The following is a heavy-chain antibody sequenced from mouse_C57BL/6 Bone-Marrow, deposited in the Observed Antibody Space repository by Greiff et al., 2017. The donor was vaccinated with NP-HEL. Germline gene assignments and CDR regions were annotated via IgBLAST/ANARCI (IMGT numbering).Heavy chain of an antibody. J-gene: IGHJ4*01. CDR3: VGPPQYYGSSPYALDY. CDR1: GFSFNTYA. D-gene: IGHD1-1*01. V-gene: IGHV10-1*01. Sequence: EVMLVESGGGLVQPKGSLKLSCAASGFSFNTYAMNWVRQAPGKGLEWVARIRSKSNNYATYYADSVKDRFTISRDDSESMLYLQMNNLKTEDTAVYYCVGPPQYYGSSPYALDYWGQGTSVTVSS. CDR2: IRSKSNNYAT.